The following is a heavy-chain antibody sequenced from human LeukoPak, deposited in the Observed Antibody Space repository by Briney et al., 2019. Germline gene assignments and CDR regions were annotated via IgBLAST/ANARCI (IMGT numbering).Heavy chain of an antibody. CDR3: ARGRWLQARGPSFDY. CDR2: LSYDGNKK. D-gene: IGHD5-24*01. Sequence: GGSLRLSCAASGFTFSSYAMHWVRQAPGKGLEWVAVLSYDGNKKYYADSVKGRFTISRDNSKNTLYLQMNSLRAEDTAVYYCARGRWLQARGPSFDYWGQGTLVTVSS. J-gene: IGHJ4*02. CDR1: GFTFSSYA. V-gene: IGHV3-30-3*01.